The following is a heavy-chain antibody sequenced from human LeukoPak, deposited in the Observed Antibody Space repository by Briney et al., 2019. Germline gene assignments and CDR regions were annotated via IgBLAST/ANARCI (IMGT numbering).Heavy chain of an antibody. D-gene: IGHD3-22*01. Sequence: PGGSLRLSCATSGFTFSDAWMNWVRQAPGKGLEWVGRIWRNSDGGTIDYAAPVKGRFALSRDDSKNTLYLHMSSLQTEDTAVYYCATDFYDTTWGQGTLVTVSS. CDR3: ATDFYDTT. J-gene: IGHJ5*02. CDR1: GFTFSDAW. CDR2: IWRNSDGGTI. V-gene: IGHV3-15*07.